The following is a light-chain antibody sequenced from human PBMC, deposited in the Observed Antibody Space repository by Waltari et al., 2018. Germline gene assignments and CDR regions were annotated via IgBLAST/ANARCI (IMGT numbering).Light chain of an antibody. CDR1: QSVSSD. J-gene: IGKJ4*01. V-gene: IGKV3-15*01. CDR2: EAT. Sequence: EILMTQSPGTLSVSPGERATPSCRASQSVSSDLAWYQQKPGQAPRLLIYEATTRATGIPDRFSGRGSGTEFTLTISSLQPEDFGLYYCQQYNNWPPLTFGGGTKVEIK. CDR3: QQYNNWPPLT.